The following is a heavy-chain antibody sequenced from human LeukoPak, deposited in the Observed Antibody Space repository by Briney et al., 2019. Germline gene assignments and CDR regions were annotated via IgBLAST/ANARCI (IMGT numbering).Heavy chain of an antibody. J-gene: IGHJ4*02. Sequence: PGGSLRLSCAASGFTFSSYWMSWVRQAPGKGLEWVANIKQDGSEKYYVDSVKGRFTISRDNAKNSLYLQMNSLRAEDTAVYYCARTRLRFLEWLSPDHWGQGTLVTVSS. CDR1: GFTFSSYW. V-gene: IGHV3-7*01. CDR3: ARTRLRFLEWLSPDH. D-gene: IGHD3-3*01. CDR2: IKQDGSEK.